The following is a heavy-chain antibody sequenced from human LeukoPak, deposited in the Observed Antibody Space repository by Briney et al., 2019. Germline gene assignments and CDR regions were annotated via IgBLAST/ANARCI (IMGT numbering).Heavy chain of an antibody. J-gene: IGHJ4*02. CDR2: ISYDGSNK. CDR1: GFTFSSYA. CDR3: AKDRAAGAVTTYDS. V-gene: IGHV3-30-3*01. D-gene: IGHD4-17*01. Sequence: GGSLRLSCAASGFTFSSYAMYWVRQAPGKGLEWVTQISYDGSNKYYADSVKGRFTISRDNSKNTLSLHMNSLRAEDTSLYYCAKDRAAGAVTTYDSWGQGTLVTVSS.